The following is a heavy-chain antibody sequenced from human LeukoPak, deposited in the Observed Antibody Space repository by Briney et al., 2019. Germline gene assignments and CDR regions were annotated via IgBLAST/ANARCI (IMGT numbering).Heavy chain of an antibody. Sequence: SETLSLTCTVSGGSISSYYWSWIRQPPGKRLEWIGYIYYSGSTNYNPSLKSRVTISVDTSKNQFSLKLSSVTAADTAVYYCARDVGYYCSSTGCYSANWFDPWGQGTLVTVSS. D-gene: IGHD2-2*01. CDR3: ARDVGYYCSSTGCYSANWFDP. CDR1: GGSISSYY. J-gene: IGHJ5*02. CDR2: IYYSGST. V-gene: IGHV4-59*01.